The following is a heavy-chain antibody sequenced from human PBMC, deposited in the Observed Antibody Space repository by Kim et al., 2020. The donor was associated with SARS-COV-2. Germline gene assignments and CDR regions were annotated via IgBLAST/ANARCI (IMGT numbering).Heavy chain of an antibody. V-gene: IGHV3-49*03. CDR2: IRSKAYGGTT. Sequence: GGSLRLSCTASGFTFGDYAMSWFRQAPGKGLEWVGFIRSKAYGGTTEYAASVKGRFTISRDDSKSIAYLQMNSLKTEDTAVYYCTRDRIMITFGGVIVPSAFDIWGQGTMVSVSS. CDR3: TRDRIMITFGGVIVPSAFDI. J-gene: IGHJ3*02. CDR1: GFTFGDYA. D-gene: IGHD3-16*02.